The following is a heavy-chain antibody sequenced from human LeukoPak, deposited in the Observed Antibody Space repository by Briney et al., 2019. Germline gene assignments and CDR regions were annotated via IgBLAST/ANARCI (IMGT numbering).Heavy chain of an antibody. CDR3: ARLDGVGEFLDY. D-gene: IGHD3-10*01. V-gene: IGHV4-59*08. J-gene: IGHJ4*02. Sequence: SETLSLTCTVSGGSINTYFWSWIRQSPEKGLEWIGSSYYGGSTNSNPSLRSRLTLSIDTSKNQFSLELRSVTAADTAIYYCARLDGVGEFLDYWSQGTLVTVSS. CDR1: GGSINTYF. CDR2: SYYGGST.